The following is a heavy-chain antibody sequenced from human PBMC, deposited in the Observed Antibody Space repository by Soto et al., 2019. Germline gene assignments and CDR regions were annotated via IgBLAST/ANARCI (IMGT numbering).Heavy chain of an antibody. CDR3: AAGGHNDGYNYYHGMDV. D-gene: IGHD5-18*01. J-gene: IGHJ6*02. Sequence: QVQVVQSGAEVKKPGSSVKVSCKVSGDTFTNFAISWVRQAPGQGLEWMGGIIPMFDTPHYAQNFRGRVTITADGATTTAYMDLNSLRSADTAVYYCAAGGHNDGYNYYHGMDVWGQGTTVTVS. CDR2: IIPMFDTP. CDR1: GDTFTNFA. V-gene: IGHV1-69*19.